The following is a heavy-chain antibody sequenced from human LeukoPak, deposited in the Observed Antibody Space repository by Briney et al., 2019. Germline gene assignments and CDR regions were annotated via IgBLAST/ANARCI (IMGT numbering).Heavy chain of an antibody. CDR1: GFTFDDYG. V-gene: IGHV3-20*04. CDR3: ASSGSSSWYLTPTDY. Sequence: GGSLRLSCAASGFTFDDYGMSWVRQAPGKGLEWVSGINWNGGSTGYADSVKGRFTISRDNAKNSLYLQMNSLRAEDTALYYCASSGSSSWYLTPTDYWGQGTLVTVSS. J-gene: IGHJ4*02. CDR2: INWNGGST. D-gene: IGHD6-13*01.